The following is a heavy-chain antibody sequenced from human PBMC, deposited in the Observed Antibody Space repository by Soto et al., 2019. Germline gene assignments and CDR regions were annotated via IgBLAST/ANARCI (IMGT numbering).Heavy chain of an antibody. CDR2: ISPMFGAA. V-gene: IGHV1-69*19. CDR3: AREVQVHTPAFVY. J-gene: IGHJ4*02. CDR1: GGTFNTYA. Sequence: QVQLVQSGAEMKKPGSSVKVSCQSSGGTFNTYAMNWVRQAPGQGPEWMGDISPMFGAANYAPKFQGRVTIPADEPTATSYMQLSSLTSEDTALYFCAREVQVHTPAFVYWGQGTLVTVSS. D-gene: IGHD3-10*01.